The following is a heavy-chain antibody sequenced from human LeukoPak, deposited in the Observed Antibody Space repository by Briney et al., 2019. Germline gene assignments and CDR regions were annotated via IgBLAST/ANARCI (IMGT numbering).Heavy chain of an antibody. Sequence: GGSLRLSCVASGFTFSRYDMHWVRQAPGKGLQWVAVISFDGRNEIYADSVKGRFTISRDNAKNSLYLQMNILRAEDTAVYYCARVGWLQLYFDYWGQGTLVTVSS. V-gene: IGHV3-30*04. CDR2: ISFDGRNE. CDR3: ARVGWLQLYFDY. D-gene: IGHD5-24*01. CDR1: GFTFSRYD. J-gene: IGHJ4*02.